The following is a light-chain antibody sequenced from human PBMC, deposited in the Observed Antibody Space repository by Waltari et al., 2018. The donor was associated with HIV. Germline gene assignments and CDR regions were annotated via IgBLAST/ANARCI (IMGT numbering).Light chain of an antibody. Sequence: DVLMTQSPFSLTVNVGQSASISCKSNQSLVLTDGDTYLFWFQQKPGQSPRRLIYKVSHRDSGVPARFSGSGSATDFTLKISRVEAEDVAIYFCMQVRFWPHTFGQGTKLAIK. J-gene: IGKJ2*01. CDR3: MQVRFWPHT. V-gene: IGKV2-30*01. CDR2: KVS. CDR1: QSLVLTDGDTY.